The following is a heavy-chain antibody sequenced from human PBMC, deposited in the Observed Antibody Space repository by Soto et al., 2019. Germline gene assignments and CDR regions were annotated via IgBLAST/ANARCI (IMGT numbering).Heavy chain of an antibody. CDR1: GGSFSGYC. J-gene: IGHJ4*02. CDR2: INHSGST. Sequence: PSETLSLTCAVYGGSFSGYCWSWIRQPPGKGLVWSGQINHSGSTNNNPSLKSRVTISVDTSKNKFSLKLSSGTAADTAVYYCARVGYDYVWGSDFFPRIGKYFDYCGQGTLDTVSS. CDR3: ARVGYDYVWGSDFFPRIGKYFDY. D-gene: IGHD3-16*01. V-gene: IGHV4-34*01.